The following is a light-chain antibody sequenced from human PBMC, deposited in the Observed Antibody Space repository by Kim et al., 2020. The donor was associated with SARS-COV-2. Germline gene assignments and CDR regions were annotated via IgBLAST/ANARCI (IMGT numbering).Light chain of an antibody. CDR2: DVT. CDR3: CSYVGSYIMV. V-gene: IGLV2-11*01. J-gene: IGLJ2*01. CDR1: SSDVGGYDY. Sequence: QSALTQPRSVSGSPGQSVAISCTGTSSDVGGYDYVSWYQQHPGKAPKLMVYDVTKRPLGVPDRFSGSKSGNTASLTISGLQAEDEADYYCCSYVGSYIMVFGGGTQLNVL.